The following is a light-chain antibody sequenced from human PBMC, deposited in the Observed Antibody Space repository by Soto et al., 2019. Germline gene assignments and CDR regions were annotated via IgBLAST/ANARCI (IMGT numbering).Light chain of an antibody. V-gene: IGKV1-33*01. CDR1: QDISNY. J-gene: IGKJ4*01. CDR3: QQYDNLPLT. Sequence: DIPMTQSPSSLSASVGDTVTITCQASQDISNYLHWFQQKPGKAPKLLIYDASNVETGVPPRFRGSGSGTDITFTISSLQPEDIATYYCQQYDNLPLTFGGGTKVEIK. CDR2: DAS.